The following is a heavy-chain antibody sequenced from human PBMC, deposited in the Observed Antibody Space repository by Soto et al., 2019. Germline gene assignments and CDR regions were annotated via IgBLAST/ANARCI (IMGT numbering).Heavy chain of an antibody. J-gene: IGHJ4*02. D-gene: IGHD3-22*01. CDR1: GFTFSSYA. V-gene: IGHV3-23*01. Sequence: LRLSCAASGFTFSSYAMSWVRQAPGKGLEWVSAISGSGGSTYYADSVKGRFTISRDNSKNTLYLQMNSLRAEDTAVYYCANPYDSSGYYIDYWGQGTLVTVSS. CDR2: ISGSGGST. CDR3: ANPYDSSGYYIDY.